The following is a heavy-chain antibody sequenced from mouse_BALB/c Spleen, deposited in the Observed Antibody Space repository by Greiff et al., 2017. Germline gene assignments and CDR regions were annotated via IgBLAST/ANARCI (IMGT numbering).Heavy chain of an antibody. V-gene: IGHV3-6*02. Sequence: EVKLMESGPGLVKPSQSLSLTCSVTGYSITSGYYWNWIRQFPGNKLEWMGYISYDGSNNYNPSLKNRISITRDTSKNQFFLKLNSVTTEDTATYYCANYYGSSYGYFDYWGQGTTLTVSS. CDR3: ANYYGSSYGYFDY. J-gene: IGHJ2*01. D-gene: IGHD1-1*01. CDR2: ISYDGSN. CDR1: GYSITSGYY.